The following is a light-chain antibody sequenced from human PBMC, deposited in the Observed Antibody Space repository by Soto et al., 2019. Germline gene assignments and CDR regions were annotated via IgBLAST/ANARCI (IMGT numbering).Light chain of an antibody. CDR1: QSIANY. CDR3: QQSFTTPRT. Sequence: DIQMTQSPSSLSASVGDRVTITCRASQSIANYLNWYRQRPGKAPKLLIYGASTLHSGVPSNFSGSGSGTDFTLTISGLQLEDFATYYCQQSFTTPRTFGQGTKVDIK. CDR2: GAS. J-gene: IGKJ1*01. V-gene: IGKV1-39*01.